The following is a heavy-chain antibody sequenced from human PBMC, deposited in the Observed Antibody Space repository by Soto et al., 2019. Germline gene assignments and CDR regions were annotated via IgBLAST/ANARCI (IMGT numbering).Heavy chain of an antibody. CDR2: ISGSGGST. CDR1: GFTFSSYA. J-gene: IGHJ6*02. D-gene: IGHD2-15*01. CDR3: ARAILGYCSGGSLYMGVCYGMDV. Sequence: GGSLRLSCAASGFTFSSYAMIWVRQAPGKGLEWVSAISGSGGSTYYADSVKGRFTISRDNSKNTLYLQMNSLRAEDTAVYYCARAILGYCSGGSLYMGVCYGMDVWGQGTTVTVSS. V-gene: IGHV3-23*01.